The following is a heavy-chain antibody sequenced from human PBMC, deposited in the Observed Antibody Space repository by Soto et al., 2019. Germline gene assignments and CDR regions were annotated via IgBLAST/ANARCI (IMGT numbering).Heavy chain of an antibody. J-gene: IGHJ4*02. CDR3: ARDQWLVDDYFDY. D-gene: IGHD6-19*01. CDR2: ISAYNGNT. V-gene: IGHV1-18*01. Sequence: PGESLKISCKASGYTFTSYGISWVRQAPGQGLEWMGWISAYNGNTNYAQRLQGRVTVTTDTSTSTAYMELRSLRSDDTAVYYCARDQWLVDDYFDYWGQGTLVTVSS. CDR1: GYTFTSYG.